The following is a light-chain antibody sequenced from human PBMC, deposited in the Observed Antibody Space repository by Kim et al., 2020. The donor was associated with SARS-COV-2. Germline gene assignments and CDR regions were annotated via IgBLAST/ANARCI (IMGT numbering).Light chain of an antibody. CDR2: GKN. CDR3: NSRDSSGNSVV. CDR1: SLRSYY. V-gene: IGLV3-19*01. J-gene: IGLJ2*01. Sequence: ALGQTVRITCQGDSLRSYYASWYQQKPGQAPVLVIYGKNNRPSGIPDRFSGSSSGNTASLTSTGAQAEDEADYYCNSRDSSGNSVVFGGGTQLTVL.